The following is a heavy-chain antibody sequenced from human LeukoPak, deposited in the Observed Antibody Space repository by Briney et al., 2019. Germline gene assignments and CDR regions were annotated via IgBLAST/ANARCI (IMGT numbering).Heavy chain of an antibody. CDR3: AKPYYYGSASYYYYGMDV. CDR1: GFTFSSYA. J-gene: IGHJ6*02. V-gene: IGHV3-23*01. D-gene: IGHD3-10*01. CDR2: ISGSGGTT. Sequence: GGSLRLSCAASGFTFSSYAVSWVRQAPGKGLEWVSAISGSGGTTYYADSVKGRFTISRDNSKNTLYLQMNSLRAEDTAVYYCAKPYYYGSASYYYYGMDVWGQGTTVTVSS.